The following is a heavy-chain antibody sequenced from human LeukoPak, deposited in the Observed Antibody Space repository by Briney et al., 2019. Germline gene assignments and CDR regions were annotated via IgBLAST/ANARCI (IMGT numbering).Heavy chain of an antibody. D-gene: IGHD3-16*01. CDR1: GGSFSGYY. V-gene: IGHV4-34*01. CDR3: ARLDYGGFDP. Sequence: SETLSLTCAVYGGSFSGYYWSWIRQPPGKGLEWIGEINHSGSTNYNPSLKSRVTISVDTSKNQFSLKPSSVTAADTAVYYCARLDYGGFDPWVQGTLVTVSS. J-gene: IGHJ5*02. CDR2: INHSGST.